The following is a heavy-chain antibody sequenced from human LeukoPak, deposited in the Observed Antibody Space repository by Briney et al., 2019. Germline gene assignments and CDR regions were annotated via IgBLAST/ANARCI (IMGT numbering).Heavy chain of an antibody. CDR3: ARDYYGSSGYLRDY. D-gene: IGHD3-22*01. CDR2: ISAYNGNT. J-gene: IGHJ4*02. V-gene: IGHV1-18*01. Sequence: ASVNVSFKASGSTFTIYGISWVRLAPGQGLEWVGLISAYNGNTNYAQKLQGRITMTTDTSTSTAYMDLRSLRSDDTAVYYCARDYYGSSGYLRDYCGQGTLVTVSS. CDR1: GSTFTIYG.